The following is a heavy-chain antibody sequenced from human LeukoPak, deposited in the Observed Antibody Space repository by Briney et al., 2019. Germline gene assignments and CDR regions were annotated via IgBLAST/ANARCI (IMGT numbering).Heavy chain of an antibody. J-gene: IGHJ6*03. D-gene: IGHD4-23*01. Sequence: ASVKVSCKASGYTFTSYYMHWVRQAPGQGLEWMGIINPSGGSTSYAQKFQGRVTMTRDTSTSTVYMELSSLRSEDTAVYYCAREIPPLATVITKYYQYFMDVWGKGTTVTVSS. CDR2: INPSGGST. CDR1: GYTFTSYY. CDR3: AREIPPLATVITKYYQYFMDV. V-gene: IGHV1-46*01.